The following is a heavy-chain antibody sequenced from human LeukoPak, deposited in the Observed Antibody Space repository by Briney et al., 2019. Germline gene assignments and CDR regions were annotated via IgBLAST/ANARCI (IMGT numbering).Heavy chain of an antibody. CDR2: IYYSGST. D-gene: IGHD3-22*01. J-gene: IGHJ3*02. CDR3: ARHGRRLLLPRAFDI. V-gene: IGHV4-39*01. Sequence: SETLSLTCTVSGGSISSSSYYWGWIRQPPGKGLEWIGSIYYSGSTYYNPSLKSRVTISVDTSKNQFSLKLSSVTAADTAVYYCARHGRRLLLPRAFDIWGQGTMVTVSS. CDR1: GGSISSSSYY.